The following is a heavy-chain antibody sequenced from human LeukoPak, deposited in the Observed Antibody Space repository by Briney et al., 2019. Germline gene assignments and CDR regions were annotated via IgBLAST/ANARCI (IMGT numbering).Heavy chain of an antibody. CDR1: GFTFTDHF. D-gene: IGHD5-18*01. CDR3: ARVEDGYSYGLGVFDY. Sequence: GGSLRLSCAASGFTFTDHFMDWVRQAPGKGLEWVGRTRNKAKSYTTEYAASVKGRFTISRDDSKNSLYLQMNSLKTEDTAVYYCARVEDGYSYGLGVFDYWGQGTLVTVSS. V-gene: IGHV3-72*01. CDR2: TRNKAKSYTT. J-gene: IGHJ4*02.